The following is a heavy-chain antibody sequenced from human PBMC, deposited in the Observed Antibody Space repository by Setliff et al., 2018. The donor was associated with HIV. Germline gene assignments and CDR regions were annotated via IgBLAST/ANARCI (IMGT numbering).Heavy chain of an antibody. J-gene: IGHJ4*02. V-gene: IGHV1-18*01. D-gene: IGHD6-6*01. CDR3: AKDRFSGSSSIDC. Sequence: ASVKVSCKASGYPFSNFGVTWVRQAPGQGLEWMAWINVYNGDTNLAQKFQGRVTMTRDNSKNTLHLQMNSLRGEDTAIYYCAKDRFSGSSSIDCWGQGTLVTVSS. CDR1: GYPFSNFG. CDR2: INVYNGDT.